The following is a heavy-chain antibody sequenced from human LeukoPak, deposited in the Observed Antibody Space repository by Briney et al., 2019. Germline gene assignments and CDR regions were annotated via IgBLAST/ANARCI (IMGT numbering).Heavy chain of an antibody. CDR1: X. D-gene: IGHD3-22*01. J-gene: IGHJ4*02. Sequence: XXSXVRQAPGKGLEWVSVIYSGGSTYYADSVKGRFTISRDNSKNTLYLQMNSLRAEDTAVYYCARDYPYYYDSSGYYSFDYWGQGTLVTVSS. CDR3: ARDYPYYYDSSGYYSFDY. V-gene: IGHV3-66*01. CDR2: IYSGGST.